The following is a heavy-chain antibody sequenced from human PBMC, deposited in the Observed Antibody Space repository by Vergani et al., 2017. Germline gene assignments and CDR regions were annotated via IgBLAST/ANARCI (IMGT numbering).Heavy chain of an antibody. CDR2: IGSSGPYK. CDR3: ARDCSSGGCTYNYGMDV. CDR1: GFTFSDFS. J-gene: IGHJ6*01. Sequence: EVQLVESGGDLVKPGGSLRLSCAASGFTFSDFSMSWVRQAPGKGLEWVAFIGSSGPYKHYADSVKGRFIISRDNTNNSLFLQLRRLRAEDAAVYYCARDCSSGGCTYNYGMDVWGQGATVTVSA. V-gene: IGHV3-21*06. D-gene: IGHD5-12*01.